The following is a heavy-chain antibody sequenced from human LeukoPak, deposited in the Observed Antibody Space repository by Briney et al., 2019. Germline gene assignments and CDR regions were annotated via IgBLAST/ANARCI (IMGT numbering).Heavy chain of an antibody. Sequence: GGSLRLSCTASGFTFGDYAMSWVRQAPGKGLEWVGFIRSKAYGGTTEYAASVKGRFTISRDDSKSIAYLQMNSLKTEDTAVYYCTRAEPDMLTFWSGYYTRYYFDYWGQGTLVTVSS. V-gene: IGHV3-49*04. CDR1: GFTFGDYA. CDR2: IRSKAYGGTT. J-gene: IGHJ4*02. D-gene: IGHD3-3*01. CDR3: TRAEPDMLTFWSGYYTRYYFDY.